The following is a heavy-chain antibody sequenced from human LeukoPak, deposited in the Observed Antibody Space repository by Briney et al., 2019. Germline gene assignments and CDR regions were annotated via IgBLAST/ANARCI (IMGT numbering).Heavy chain of an antibody. J-gene: IGHJ4*02. V-gene: IGHV3-15*05. CDR3: TTELRWELVDVLR. D-gene: IGHD3-10*01. CDR1: GFTFSNAW. Sequence: PGGSLTLTCATSGFTFSNAWMRWVRQAPGKGLEWVGRIKSNSDGGKTDYAAPVKGRFTVSRDDSKSTLYLQMNSLKTEDTAVYYCTTELRWELVDVLRWAKGPLVTVSS. CDR2: IKSNSDGGKT.